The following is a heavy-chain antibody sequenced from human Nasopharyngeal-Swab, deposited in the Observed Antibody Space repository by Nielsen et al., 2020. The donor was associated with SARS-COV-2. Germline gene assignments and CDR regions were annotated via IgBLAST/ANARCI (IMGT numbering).Heavy chain of an antibody. CDR3: ATQDGYNYYYYYMDV. D-gene: IGHD5-24*01. V-gene: IGHV1-69*06. CDR2: IIPIFGTA. Sequence: VRQAPGRGLEWMGGIIPIFGTANYAQKFQGRVTLTADKSTSTAYMELSSLRSEDTAVYYCATQDGYNYYYYYMDVWGKGTTVTVSS. J-gene: IGHJ6*03.